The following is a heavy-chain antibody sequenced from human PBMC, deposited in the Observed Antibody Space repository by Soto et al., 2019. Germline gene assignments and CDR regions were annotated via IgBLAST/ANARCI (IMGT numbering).Heavy chain of an antibody. D-gene: IGHD3-10*01. CDR3: ARSPPGEYYYGSGSYVSGYFDY. CDR2: IIPIFGTA. CDR1: GGTFSSYA. J-gene: IGHJ4*02. V-gene: IGHV1-69*06. Sequence: SVKVSCKASGGTFSSYAISWVRQAPGQGLEWMGGIIPIFGTANYAQKFQGRVTITADKSTSTAYMELSSLRSEDTAVYYCARSPPGEYYYGSGSYVSGYFDYWGQGTLVTVSS.